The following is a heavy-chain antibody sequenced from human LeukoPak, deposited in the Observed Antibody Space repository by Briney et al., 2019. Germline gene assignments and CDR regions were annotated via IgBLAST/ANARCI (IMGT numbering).Heavy chain of an antibody. CDR1: GYSISSGYY. CDR2: IYHSGST. CDR3: ARTYDFWSGHPRYFDY. V-gene: IGHV4-38-2*01. J-gene: IGHJ4*02. D-gene: IGHD3-3*01. Sequence: SETLSLTCAVSGYSISSGYYWGWIRQPPGKGLEWIGSIYHSGSTYYNPSLKSRVTISVDTSKNQFSLKLSSVTAADTAVYYCARTYDFWSGHPRYFDYWGQGTLVTVSS.